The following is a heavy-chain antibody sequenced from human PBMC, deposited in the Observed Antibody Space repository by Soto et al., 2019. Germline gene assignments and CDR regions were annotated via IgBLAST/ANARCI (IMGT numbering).Heavy chain of an antibody. CDR1: GFSFSNYA. V-gene: IGHV3-30-3*01. J-gene: IGHJ4*02. CDR2: ISYDGSIK. Sequence: QVQLVESGGGVVQPGRSLRLSCAASGFSFSNYAMHWVRQAPGKGLEWVAVISYDGSIKYYADSVKGRFTISRDNSKNTLYLQRNSLRAEDTAVYYCAREYSYGYRVAITDLRAFDSWGQGTLVTVSS. CDR3: AREYSYGYRVAITDLRAFDS. D-gene: IGHD5-18*01.